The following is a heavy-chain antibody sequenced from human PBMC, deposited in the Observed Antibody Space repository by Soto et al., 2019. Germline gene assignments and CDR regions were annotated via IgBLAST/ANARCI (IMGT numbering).Heavy chain of an antibody. Sequence: GGSLRLSCAASGFTFSSYAMHWVRQAPGKGLEWVAVISYDGSNKYYADSVKGRFTISRDNSKNTLYLQMNSLRAEDTAVYYCARRVSIYDSSGYSWFDPWGQGTLVTVSS. CDR2: ISYDGSNK. D-gene: IGHD3-22*01. CDR3: ARRVSIYDSSGYSWFDP. CDR1: GFTFSSYA. V-gene: IGHV3-30-3*01. J-gene: IGHJ5*02.